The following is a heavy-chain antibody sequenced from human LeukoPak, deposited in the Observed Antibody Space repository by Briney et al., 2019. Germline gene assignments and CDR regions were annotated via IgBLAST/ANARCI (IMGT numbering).Heavy chain of an antibody. CDR2: ISYDGSHK. CDR3: AKVRYSGYDEVSYYYCYMDV. J-gene: IGHJ6*03. V-gene: IGHV3-30*04. Sequence: GGSLRLSCAASGFTFTSYSMHWVRQAPGKGLEWVALISYDGSHKYYAGSVKGRLTISTDISKNTLYLQMNSLRTEDTAVYYCAKVRYSGYDEVSYYYCYMDVWGKGTTVTVSS. CDR1: GFTFTSYS. D-gene: IGHD5-12*01.